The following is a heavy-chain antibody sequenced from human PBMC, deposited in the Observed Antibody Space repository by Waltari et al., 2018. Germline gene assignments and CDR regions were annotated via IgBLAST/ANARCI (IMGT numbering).Heavy chain of an antibody. J-gene: IGHJ4*02. CDR2: IGYRGST. CDR3: ARLTEDGIYGAFDY. Sequence: QVQLQESGLGLVKPSETLSLTCTVSGGSLNGYFWSWIRQPPGKGLEWIGNIGYRGSTNFDPSLNSRVTMSVDTSKNHFSLRLSSVTAADTAVYYCARLTEDGIYGAFDYWGRGTLVTVSS. CDR1: GGSLNGYF. D-gene: IGHD5-12*01. V-gene: IGHV4-59*01.